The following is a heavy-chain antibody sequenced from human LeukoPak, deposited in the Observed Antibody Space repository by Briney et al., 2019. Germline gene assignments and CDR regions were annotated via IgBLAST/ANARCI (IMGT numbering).Heavy chain of an antibody. CDR1: GFTSGDYA. Sequence: GGSLRLSCTASGFTSGDYAMSWVRQAPGKGLEWVGFIRSKAYGGTTEYAASVKGRFTISRDDSKSIAYLQMNSLKTEDTAVYYCTRDRGKVLWFGEFFDYWGQGTLVTVSS. J-gene: IGHJ4*02. D-gene: IGHD3-10*01. V-gene: IGHV3-49*04. CDR2: IRSKAYGGTT. CDR3: TRDRGKVLWFGEFFDY.